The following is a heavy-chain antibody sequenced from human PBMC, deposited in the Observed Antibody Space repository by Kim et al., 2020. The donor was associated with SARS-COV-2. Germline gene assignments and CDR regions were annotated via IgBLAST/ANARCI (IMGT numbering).Heavy chain of an antibody. D-gene: IGHD1-26*01. CDR2: IWYDGSNK. V-gene: IGHV3-33*08. J-gene: IGHJ2*01. CDR1: GFTFSSYG. Sequence: LSLTCAASGFTFSSYGMHWVRQAPGKGLEWVAVIWYDGSNKYYADSVKGRFTISRDNSKNTLYLQMNSLRAEDTAVYYCARSVGAQDWYFDLWGRGTLVTVSS. CDR3: ARSVGAQDWYFDL.